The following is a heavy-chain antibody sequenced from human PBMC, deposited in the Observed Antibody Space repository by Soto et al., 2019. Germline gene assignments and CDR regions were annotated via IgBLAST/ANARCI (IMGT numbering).Heavy chain of an antibody. D-gene: IGHD3-22*01. Sequence: QVQLVQSGAEVKKPGSSVKVSCKASGGTFSSYTISWVRQAPGQGLEWMGRIIPILGIENYAQKFQGRVTIAADKSTSTAYMELSSLRSEDTAVYYCAGHGPKKKWLTPYYYYMDVWGKGTTVTVSS. CDR2: IIPILGIE. CDR3: AGHGPKKKWLTPYYYYMDV. V-gene: IGHV1-69*02. J-gene: IGHJ6*03. CDR1: GGTFSSYT.